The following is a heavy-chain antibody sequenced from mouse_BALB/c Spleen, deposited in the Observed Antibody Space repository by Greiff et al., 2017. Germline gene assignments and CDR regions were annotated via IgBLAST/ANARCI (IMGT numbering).Heavy chain of an antibody. J-gene: IGHJ4*01. D-gene: IGHD2-4*01. CDR2: ISYDGSN. CDR1: GYSITSGYY. CDR3: ALIYYDYDYAMDY. V-gene: IGHV3-6*02. Sequence: DVKLQESGPGLVKPSQSLSLTCSVTGYSITSGYYWNWIRQFPGNKLEWMGYISYDGSNNYNPSLKNRISITRDTSKNQFFLKLNSVTTEDTATYYCALIYYDYDYAMDYWGQGTSVTVSS.